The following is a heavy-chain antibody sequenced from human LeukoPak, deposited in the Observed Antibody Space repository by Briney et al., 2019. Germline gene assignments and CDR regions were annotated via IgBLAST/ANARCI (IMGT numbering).Heavy chain of an antibody. CDR3: ARAVYYYDSSGYSDY. J-gene: IGHJ4*02. CDR2: ISSSSSYI. D-gene: IGHD3-22*01. CDR1: GFTFSSYS. V-gene: IGHV3-21*01. Sequence: SGGSLRLSCAASGFTFSSYSMNRVRQAPGKGLEWVSSISSSSSYIYYADSVKGRFTISRDNAKNSLYLQMNSLRAEDTAVYYCARAVYYYDSSGYSDYWGQGTLVTVSS.